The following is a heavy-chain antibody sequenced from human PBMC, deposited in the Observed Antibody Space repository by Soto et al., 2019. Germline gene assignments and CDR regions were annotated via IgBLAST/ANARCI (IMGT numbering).Heavy chain of an antibody. Sequence: SETLSLTCTVSGGSISSGGYYWSWIRQHPGKGLEWIGYIYYSGGTYYNPSLKSRVTISVDTSKNQFSLKLSSVTAADTAVYYCARHTPAISISDHWGQGTLVTVSS. D-gene: IGHD2-15*01. CDR1: GGSISSGGYY. J-gene: IGHJ4*02. V-gene: IGHV4-31*03. CDR2: IYYSGGT. CDR3: ARHTPAISISDH.